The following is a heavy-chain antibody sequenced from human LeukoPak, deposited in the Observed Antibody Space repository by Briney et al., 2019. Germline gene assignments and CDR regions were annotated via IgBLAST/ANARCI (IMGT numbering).Heavy chain of an antibody. Sequence: ASVKVSCKASGYTFTSYGISWVRQAPGQGLEWMGWISAYTGNTNYAQKLQGRVTMTTDTSTSTAYMELRSLRSDDTAVYYCARDLDQWLSLYGLHFDYWGQGTLVTVSS. CDR2: ISAYTGNT. V-gene: IGHV1-18*01. CDR1: GYTFTSYG. J-gene: IGHJ4*02. CDR3: ARDLDQWLSLYGLHFDY. D-gene: IGHD6-19*01.